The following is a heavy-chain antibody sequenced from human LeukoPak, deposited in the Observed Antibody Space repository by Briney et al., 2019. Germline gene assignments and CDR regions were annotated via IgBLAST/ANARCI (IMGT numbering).Heavy chain of an antibody. J-gene: IGHJ3*02. V-gene: IGHV1-18*04. CDR1: GYTFTDYY. CDR2: ISAYNGNT. Sequence: ASVKVSCKASGYTFTDYYMHWVRQAPGQGLEWMGWISAYNGNTNYAQKLQGRVTMTTDTSTSTAYMELRSLRSDDTAVYYCAREGDSSGYLGDAFDIWGQGTMVTVSS. CDR3: AREGDSSGYLGDAFDI. D-gene: IGHD3-22*01.